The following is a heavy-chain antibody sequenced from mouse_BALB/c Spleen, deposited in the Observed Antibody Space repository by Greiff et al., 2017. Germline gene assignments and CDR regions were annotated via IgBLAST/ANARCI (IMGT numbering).Heavy chain of an antibody. V-gene: IGHV1-5*01. CDR1: GYTFTSYW. J-gene: IGHJ4*01. D-gene: IGHD2-1*01. CDR2: IYPGNSDT. Sequence: EVQLQQSGTVLARPGASVKMSCKASGYTFTSYWMHWVKQRPGQGLEWIGAIYPGNSDTSYNQKFKGKAKLTAVTSTSTAYMELSSLTNEDSAVYYCARNGNHPYAMDYWGQGTSVTVSS. CDR3: ARNGNHPYAMDY.